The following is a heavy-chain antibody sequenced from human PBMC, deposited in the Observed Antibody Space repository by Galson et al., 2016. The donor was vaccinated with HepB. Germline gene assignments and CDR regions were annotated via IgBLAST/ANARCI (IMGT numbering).Heavy chain of an antibody. J-gene: IGHJ3*02. CDR1: GYNFINYW. CDR3: ARERSGYFPDAFDI. Sequence: QSGAEVKKPGESLKISCTGSGYNFINYWIAWVRQMPGKGLEWMGIIYPGDSDTRYSPSFQGQVTISADKSISTAYLPWSGLKASDTALYYCARERSGYFPDAFDIWGQGTMVTVSS. D-gene: IGHD3-22*01. V-gene: IGHV5-51*01. CDR2: IYPGDSDT.